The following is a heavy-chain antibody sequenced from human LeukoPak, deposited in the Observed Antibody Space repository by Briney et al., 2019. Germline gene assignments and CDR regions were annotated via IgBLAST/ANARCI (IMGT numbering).Heavy chain of an antibody. J-gene: IGHJ6*02. V-gene: IGHV4-34*01. D-gene: IGHD4-17*01. Sequence: SETLSLTCDVYGGSFSGYYWSWIRQPPGKGLEWIGEINHSGSTNYNPSLKSRVTISVDTSKNQFSLKLSSVTAADTAVYYCARGFWSTVTTLFYYYYYGMDVWGQGTTVTVSS. CDR2: INHSGST. CDR3: ARGFWSTVTTLFYYYYYGMDV. CDR1: GGSFSGYY.